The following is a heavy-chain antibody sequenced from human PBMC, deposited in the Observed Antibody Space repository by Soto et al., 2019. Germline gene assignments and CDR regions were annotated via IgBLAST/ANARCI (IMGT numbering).Heavy chain of an antibody. J-gene: IGHJ4*02. CDR2: IKQDGSEN. Sequence: EVQLVESGGGLVQPGGSLRLSCADSGFTFSSYWMSWVRQAPGKGLEWVANIKQDGSENSYVDSVKGRFIISRDNAKNSLSLQMNSLRVEDTAVYYCLQGGWFSANWGQGTLVPVSS. CDR3: LQGGWFSAN. V-gene: IGHV3-7*01. D-gene: IGHD6-19*01. CDR1: GFTFSSYW.